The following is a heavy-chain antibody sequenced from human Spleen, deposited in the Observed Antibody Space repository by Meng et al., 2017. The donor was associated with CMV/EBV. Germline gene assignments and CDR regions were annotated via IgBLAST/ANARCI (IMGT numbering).Heavy chain of an antibody. V-gene: IGHV7-4-1*02. CDR2: INTNTGNP. D-gene: IGHD5-24*01. Sequence: SGYTFTKYAMNWVRQAPGQGLEWMGWINTNTGNPTYAQGFTGRFVFSSDTSVSTAYLQISSLRAEDTAVYYCVRDLMAMNLGTWFDPWGQGTLVTVSS. CDR1: GYTFTKYA. J-gene: IGHJ5*02. CDR3: VRDLMAMNLGTWFDP.